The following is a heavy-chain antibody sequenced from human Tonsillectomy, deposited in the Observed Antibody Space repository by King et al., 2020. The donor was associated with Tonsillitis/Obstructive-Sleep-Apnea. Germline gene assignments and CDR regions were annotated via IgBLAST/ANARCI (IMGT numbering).Heavy chain of an antibody. D-gene: IGHD2-21*01. J-gene: IGHJ5*02. CDR3: ARDLSYLSADFDP. Sequence: QVQLVESGGGVVQPGRSLRLSCAASGFTFSSYGMYWVRQAPGKGLEWVAVIWYDGSKKNYAHSVKGRFTISRDDSKSTVYLQMNSLRAEDTAVYYCARDLSYLSADFDPWGQGTLVTVSS. V-gene: IGHV3-33*01. CDR1: GFTFSSYG. CDR2: IWYDGSKK.